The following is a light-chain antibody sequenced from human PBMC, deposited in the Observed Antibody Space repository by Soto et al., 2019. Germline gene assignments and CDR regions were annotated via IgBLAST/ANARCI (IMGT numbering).Light chain of an antibody. CDR2: EVT. CDR3: TSYSTTNILYV. V-gene: IGLV2-14*01. J-gene: IGLJ1*01. CDR1: SSDVGVYNY. Sequence: QSVLTQPASVSGSPGQSITISCTGTSSDVGVYNYVSWYQQHPGKAPKLMIYEVTNRPSGVSNRFSGSKSGNTASLTISGLQAEDEADYYCTSYSTTNILYVFETGTKVTV.